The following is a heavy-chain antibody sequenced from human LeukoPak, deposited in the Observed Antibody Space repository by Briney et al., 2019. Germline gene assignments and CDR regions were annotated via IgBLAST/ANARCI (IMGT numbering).Heavy chain of an antibody. CDR2: IYYSGST. D-gene: IGHD6-19*01. Sequence: SETLSLTCTVSGGSISSYYWSWIRQPPGKGLEWIGYIYYSGSTNYNPSLKSRVTISVDTSKNQFSLKLSSMTAADTAVYYCARHTVAAGYFDYWGQGTLVTVSS. J-gene: IGHJ4*02. CDR1: GGSISSYY. CDR3: ARHTVAAGYFDY. V-gene: IGHV4-59*08.